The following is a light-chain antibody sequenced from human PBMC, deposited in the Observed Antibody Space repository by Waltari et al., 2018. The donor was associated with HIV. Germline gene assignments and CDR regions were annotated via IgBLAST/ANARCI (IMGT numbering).Light chain of an antibody. V-gene: IGLV2-23*02. CDR2: EVT. Sequence: QSVLTQPASVSGSPGQSITISCTGTSTDVGNFNLVSWYQQYPGKAPKLLIYEVTKRPSGASNRFSASKSGNTASLTISGLRAEDEADYYCYSYSDTSSSYVFGTGTKVTVL. CDR3: YSYSDTSSSYV. J-gene: IGLJ1*01. CDR1: STDVGNFNL.